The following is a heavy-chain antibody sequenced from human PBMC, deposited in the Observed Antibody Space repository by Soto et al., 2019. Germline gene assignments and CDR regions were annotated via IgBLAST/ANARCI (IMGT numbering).Heavy chain of an antibody. Sequence: GGSLRLSCAASGFTFSSYAMHWVRQAPGKGLEWVAVISYDGSNKYYADSVKGRFTISRDNSKNTLYLQMNSLRAEDTAVYYCAREHYYDSSGYYRAGTFDYWGQGTLVTVSS. D-gene: IGHD3-22*01. V-gene: IGHV3-30-3*01. CDR3: AREHYYDSSGYYRAGTFDY. CDR1: GFTFSSYA. J-gene: IGHJ4*02. CDR2: ISYDGSNK.